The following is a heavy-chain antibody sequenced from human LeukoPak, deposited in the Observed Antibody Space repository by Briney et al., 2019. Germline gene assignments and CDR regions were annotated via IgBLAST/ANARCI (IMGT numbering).Heavy chain of an antibody. CDR1: GYTFTSYY. J-gene: IGHJ4*02. CDR2: ISPSGGST. D-gene: IGHD5-18*01. CDR3: AREGYSYGYVDY. V-gene: IGHV1-46*01. Sequence: ASVKVSCKASGYTFTSYYMHWVRQAPGQGLEWMGIISPSGGSTSYAQKFQGRVTTTRDTSTSTVYMELSSLRSEDTAVYYCAREGYSYGYVDYWGQGTLVTVSS.